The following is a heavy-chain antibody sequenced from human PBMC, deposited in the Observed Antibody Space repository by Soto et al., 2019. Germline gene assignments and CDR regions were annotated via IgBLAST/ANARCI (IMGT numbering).Heavy chain of an antibody. J-gene: IGHJ4*02. V-gene: IGHV4-59*01. CDR1: GGSISGYF. CDR2: MSYTGNT. CDR3: ARADTTIVPLAQ. Sequence: SETLSLTCTVSGGSISGYFWNWIRQPPGKGLEWIGYMSYTGNTTYNPSLTSRVSISVDTSKNQFSLNLNSVTAADTAVYYCARADTTIVPLAQWGQGPLVTVSS. D-gene: IGHD1-1*01.